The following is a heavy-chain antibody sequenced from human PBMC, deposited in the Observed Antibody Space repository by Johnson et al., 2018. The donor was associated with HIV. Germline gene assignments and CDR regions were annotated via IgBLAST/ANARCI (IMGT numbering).Heavy chain of an antibody. Sequence: VQLVESGGGLVQPGGSLRLSCAASGFTFSSYAMSWVRQAPGKGLEWVSAISGSGGSTYYADSVKGRFTISRANSKNTLYLQMNSLRAEDTAVYYCAKPVQYYYDSSGYYSDAFDIWGQGTMVTVSS. V-gene: IGHV3-23*04. CDR1: GFTFSSYA. CDR2: ISGSGGST. D-gene: IGHD3-22*01. J-gene: IGHJ3*02. CDR3: AKPVQYYYDSSGYYSDAFDI.